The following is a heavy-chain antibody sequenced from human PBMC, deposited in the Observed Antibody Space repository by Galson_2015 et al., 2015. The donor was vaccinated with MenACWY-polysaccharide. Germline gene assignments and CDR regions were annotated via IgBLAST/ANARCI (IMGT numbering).Heavy chain of an antibody. Sequence: SLRLSCAASGLTFRSSGMHWVRQAPGKGLEWVALIQNAGSPKAYADSVKGRFTISRDNSKNTLYLEMNSLRAEDTAVYYCARESSRIVFHAFDIWGQGTMVTVSS. D-gene: IGHD6-19*01. J-gene: IGHJ3*02. V-gene: IGHV3-33*05. CDR3: ARESSRIVFHAFDI. CDR2: IQNAGSPK. CDR1: GLTFRSSG.